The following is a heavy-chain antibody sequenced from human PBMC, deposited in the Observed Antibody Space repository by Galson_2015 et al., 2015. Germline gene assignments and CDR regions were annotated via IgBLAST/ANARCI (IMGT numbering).Heavy chain of an antibody. J-gene: IGHJ6*02. Sequence: QSGAEVKKPGESLKISCKGSGYSFTTYWIAWVRQVPGRGLEWMGVIYPGDSDTRYSPSFQGQVTISADKSISTAYLQWSSLKASDSAMYYCARRPAHYYGMDVWGQGTTVTVPS. CDR3: ARRPAHYYGMDV. D-gene: IGHD6-6*01. CDR2: IYPGDSDT. CDR1: GYSFTTYW. V-gene: IGHV5-51*03.